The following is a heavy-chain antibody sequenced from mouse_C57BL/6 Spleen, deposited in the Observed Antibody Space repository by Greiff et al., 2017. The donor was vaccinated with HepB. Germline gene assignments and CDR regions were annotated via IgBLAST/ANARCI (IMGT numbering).Heavy chain of an antibody. CDR3: ANDYGFPMDY. CDR1: GYTFTSYW. J-gene: IGHJ4*01. V-gene: IGHV1-52*01. Sequence: QVQLQQPGAELVRPGSSVKLSCKASGYTFTSYWMHWVKQRPIQGLEWIGNIDPSDSETHYNQKFKDKATLTVDKSSSTAYMQLSSLTSEDSAVYYCANDYGFPMDYWGQGTSVTVSS. CDR2: IDPSDSET. D-gene: IGHD2-4*01.